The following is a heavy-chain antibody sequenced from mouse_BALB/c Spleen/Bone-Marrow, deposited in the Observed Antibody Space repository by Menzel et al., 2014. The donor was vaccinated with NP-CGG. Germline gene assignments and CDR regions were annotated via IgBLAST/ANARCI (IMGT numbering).Heavy chain of an antibody. CDR1: GYTFTTYT. Sequence: VQLQQSGAELARPGASVKMSCKASGYTFTTYTMHWVQQRPGQGLEWVGYINPSTGFTNYNQIFKDKATLAADKSSSTAYMQLSSLTSEDSAVYYCARGGLLLRSLALDYWGQGTSVTVSS. D-gene: IGHD1-1*01. V-gene: IGHV1-4*01. J-gene: IGHJ4*01. CDR3: ARGGLLLRSLALDY. CDR2: INPSTGFT.